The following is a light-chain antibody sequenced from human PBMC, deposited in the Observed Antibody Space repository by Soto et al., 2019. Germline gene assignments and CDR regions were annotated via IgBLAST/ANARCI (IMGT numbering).Light chain of an antibody. CDR2: EVT. CDR3: SSYAGSNYPYV. J-gene: IGLJ1*01. CDR1: SGDVGAYDY. Sequence: QSALTQPPSASRSPGQSVTISCTGTSGDVGAYDYVSWYQQHPGKAPKLLIYEVTKRPLGVPDRFSGSKSGNAASLTVSGLQAEDEADYYCSSYAGSNYPYVFGTGTKLTVL. V-gene: IGLV2-8*02.